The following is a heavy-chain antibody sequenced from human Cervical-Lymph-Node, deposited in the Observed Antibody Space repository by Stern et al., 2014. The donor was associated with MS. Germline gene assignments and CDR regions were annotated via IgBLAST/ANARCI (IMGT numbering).Heavy chain of an antibody. V-gene: IGHV1-69*06. Sequence: DQLVESGAEVKKPGSSVTVSCKASGDTFTDYAISWVRQAPGPGPEWMGGITPIFNSADYAQKFQGRLTITADKSRSTAYMELSSLTSEDTAVYYCAREVGSLAMDVWGQGTTVIVSS. D-gene: IGHD1-1*01. J-gene: IGHJ6*01. CDR2: ITPIFNSA. CDR1: GDTFTDYA. CDR3: AREVGSLAMDV.